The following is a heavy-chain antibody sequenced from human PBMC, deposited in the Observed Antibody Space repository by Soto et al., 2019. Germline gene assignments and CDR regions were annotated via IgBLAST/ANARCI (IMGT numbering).Heavy chain of an antibody. V-gene: IGHV1-69*13. CDR1: GGTCSSYA. CDR3: ARGPPRQCSFDI. CDR2: IIPIFGTA. D-gene: IGHD2-15*01. J-gene: IGHJ3*02. Sequence: SVKVSCNASGGTCSSYAISWVRQAPGQGLEWMGGIIPIFGTANYAQKFQGRVTITADESTSTAYMELSSLRSEDTAVYYCARGPPRQCSFDIWGQGTMVTVSS.